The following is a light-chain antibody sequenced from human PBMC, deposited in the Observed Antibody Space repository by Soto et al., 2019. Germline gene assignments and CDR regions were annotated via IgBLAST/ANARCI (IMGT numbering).Light chain of an antibody. V-gene: IGKV1D-16*01. Sequence: DVQMTQSPSSLSASVGDRVTITCRASPDINSYLAWYQQKPGNAPKSLIYAASSLQTGVPSRFSGSESGTDFTLTINNLQPEDSATYYCQQYNIYPLTFGGGTKVEIK. CDR1: PDINSY. J-gene: IGKJ4*01. CDR2: AAS. CDR3: QQYNIYPLT.